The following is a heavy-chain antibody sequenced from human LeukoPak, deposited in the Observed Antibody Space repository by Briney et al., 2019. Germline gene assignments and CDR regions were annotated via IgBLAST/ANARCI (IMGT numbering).Heavy chain of an antibody. J-gene: IGHJ4*02. Sequence: GGSLRLSCAASGFSFSNYWMSWVRQAPGQGLEWVANINGDGTDKYYADAVKGRFTISRDNTKNSMSLQMNSLRAEDTAVYYCARDRGVTVPDRRLDYWGQGTLVTVSS. CDR2: INGDGTDK. CDR3: ARDRGVTVPDRRLDY. V-gene: IGHV3-7*03. CDR1: GFSFSNYW. D-gene: IGHD6-19*01.